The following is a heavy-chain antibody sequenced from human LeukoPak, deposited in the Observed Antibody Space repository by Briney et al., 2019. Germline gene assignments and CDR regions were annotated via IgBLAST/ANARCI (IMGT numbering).Heavy chain of an antibody. Sequence: SETLSLTCTVSVGSIRSYYWSWIRHPPGKGLEGSGYISYSGSTNYNPSLTSRVTISLDTSKNQFPLKLSSVTAADTAVYYCAKYVWGSYPTFEDYWGQGTLVTVSS. J-gene: IGHJ4*02. V-gene: IGHV4-59*01. CDR3: AKYVWGSYPTFEDY. CDR2: ISYSGST. D-gene: IGHD3-16*02. CDR1: VGSIRSYY.